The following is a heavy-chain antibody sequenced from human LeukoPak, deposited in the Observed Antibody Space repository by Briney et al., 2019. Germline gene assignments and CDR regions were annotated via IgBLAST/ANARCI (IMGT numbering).Heavy chain of an antibody. CDR3: ARAVPSRQAIDY. V-gene: IGHV3-30*04. Sequence: GGSLRPSCAASGFTLSSYAMYWVRQAPGKGLEWVAVISYDGSDKFYADSVKGRFTISRDSSKNKLYLQMNSLRPEDTAVYYCARAVPSRQAIDYWGQGTLVTVSS. CDR2: ISYDGSDK. J-gene: IGHJ4*02. CDR1: GFTLSSYA.